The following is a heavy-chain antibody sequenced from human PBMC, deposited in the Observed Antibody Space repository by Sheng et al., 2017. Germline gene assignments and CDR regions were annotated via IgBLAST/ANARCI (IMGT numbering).Heavy chain of an antibody. Sequence: EVQVVESGGGLIQPGGSLRLSCAASGFIVSSSYMAWVRQAPGKGLDWVSVIYAIGSTYYADSVKGRFTISRDNSKNTLFLQMNSLRAEDTALYYCARVSGSYLLVDIWGQGTMVTVSS. CDR2: IYAIGST. J-gene: IGHJ3*02. CDR1: GFIVSSSY. V-gene: IGHV3-53*01. D-gene: IGHD1-26*01. CDR3: ARVSGSYLLVDI.